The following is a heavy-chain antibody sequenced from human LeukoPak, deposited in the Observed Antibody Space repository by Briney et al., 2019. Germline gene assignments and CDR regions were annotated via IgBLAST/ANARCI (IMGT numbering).Heavy chain of an antibody. V-gene: IGHV3-53*01. CDR1: GXSFSNHA. CDR2: LYIGGQT. J-gene: IGHJ4*02. D-gene: IGHD4-17*01. Sequence: GGSLRLSCAASGXSFSNHAMSWVRQAPGKGQEWVSALYIGGQTYYADSVKGRFTISSDNYKNTVYLQMNNLRAEDTAVYYCARATTRITTFDYWGQGALVTVSS. CDR3: ARATTRITTFDY.